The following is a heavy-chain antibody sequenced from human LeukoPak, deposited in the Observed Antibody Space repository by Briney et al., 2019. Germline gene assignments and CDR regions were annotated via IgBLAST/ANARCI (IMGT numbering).Heavy chain of an antibody. CDR1: GFTFSSYA. CDR3: ANGPTVGFNYYYGMDV. CDR2: ISGSGGST. J-gene: IGHJ6*02. V-gene: IGHV3-23*01. Sequence: PGGSLRLSCAASGFTFSSYAMSWVRQAPGKGLEWVSAISGSGGSTYYADSVKGRFTIFRDNSKNTLYLQMNSLRAEDTAVYYCANGPTVGFNYYYGMDVWGQGTTVTVSS. D-gene: IGHD2-2*03.